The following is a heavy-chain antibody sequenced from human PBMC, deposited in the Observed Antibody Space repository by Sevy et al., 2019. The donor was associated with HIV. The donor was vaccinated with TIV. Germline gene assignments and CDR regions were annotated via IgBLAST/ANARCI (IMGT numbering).Heavy chain of an antibody. J-gene: IGHJ6*04. V-gene: IGHV3-30*18. CDR2: ISYDGSEK. CDR3: AKEGRYDYIWGRGLDV. CDR1: EFSFSSYG. Sequence: GGSLRLSCAASEFSFSSYGMHWVRQAPVKGLEWVALISYDGSEKYYAHSVKGRFTISRDNSKNTLYLQMNSLRAEDTAVYYCAKEGRYDYIWGRGLDVWGKGTTVTVSS. D-gene: IGHD3-16*01.